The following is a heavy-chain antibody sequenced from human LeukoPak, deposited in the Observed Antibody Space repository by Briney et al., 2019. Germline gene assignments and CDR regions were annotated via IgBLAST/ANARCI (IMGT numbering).Heavy chain of an antibody. J-gene: IGHJ4*02. CDR2: ISGSGGST. V-gene: IGHV3-23*01. CDR1: GFTFSSYA. Sequence: GASLGLSCAASGFTFSSYAMSWVRQAPGKGLEWVSAISGSGGSTYYADSVKGRFTISRDNSKNTLYLQMNSLRAEDTAVYYCAKVSEWDYYDSSGYPDSQFDYWGQGTLVTVSS. D-gene: IGHD3-22*01. CDR3: AKVSEWDYYDSSGYPDSQFDY.